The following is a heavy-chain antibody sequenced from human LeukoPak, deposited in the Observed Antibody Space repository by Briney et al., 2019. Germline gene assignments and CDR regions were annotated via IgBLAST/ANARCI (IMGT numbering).Heavy chain of an antibody. CDR3: ARGLGEGYPDH. D-gene: IGHD5-24*01. V-gene: IGHV4-34*01. CDR1: GGSFSGYY. J-gene: IGHJ4*02. CDR2: INHSGST. Sequence: SETLSLTCAVYGGSFSGYYWSWIRQPPGKGLEWIGEINHSGSTNYNPSLKSRVTISVDTSKNQFSLRLSSVTAADTAVYYCARGLGEGYPDHWGQGTLVTVSS.